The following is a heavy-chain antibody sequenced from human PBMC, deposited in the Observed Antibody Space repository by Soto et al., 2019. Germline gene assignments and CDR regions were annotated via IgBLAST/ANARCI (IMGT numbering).Heavy chain of an antibody. D-gene: IGHD3-22*01. Sequence: GGSLRLSCAASGFTFSSYAMHWVRQAPGKGLEWVAVISYDESNKYYAESVKGRFTIPRDNSKNTLYLQMNSLRAEDTAVYYCARDLYYYDSSGTPDYWGQGTLVTVSS. V-gene: IGHV3-30-3*01. CDR3: ARDLYYYDSSGTPDY. CDR1: GFTFSSYA. CDR2: ISYDESNK. J-gene: IGHJ4*02.